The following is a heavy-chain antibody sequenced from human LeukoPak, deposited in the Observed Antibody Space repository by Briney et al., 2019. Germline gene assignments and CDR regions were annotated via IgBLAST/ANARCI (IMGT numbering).Heavy chain of an antibody. V-gene: IGHV3-48*01. D-gene: IGHD6-13*01. CDR3: ARSRPGTEAGQPNFDY. CDR1: GFTFSTYS. CDR2: ISSISSII. J-gene: IGHJ4*02. Sequence: GGALRLSCAASGFTFSTYSMSWVRQAPGKGLEWVSYISSISSIIYYADSVKGRFTISRDNAKSSLYLQMNSLRAEDTVVYYCARSRPGTEAGQPNFDYWGQGTLVTVSS.